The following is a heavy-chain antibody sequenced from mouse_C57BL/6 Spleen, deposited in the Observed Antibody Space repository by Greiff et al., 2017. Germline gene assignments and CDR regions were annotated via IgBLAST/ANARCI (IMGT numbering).Heavy chain of an antibody. V-gene: IGHV1-80*01. J-gene: IGHJ4*01. D-gene: IGHD2-1*01. Sequence: VQLQESGAELVKPGASVKISCKASGYAFSSYWMNWVKQRPGKGLEWIGQIYPGDGDTNYNGKFKGKATLTADKSSSTAYMQLSSLTSEDSAVYFCARFSYGNYAYYAMDYWGQGTSVTVSS. CDR1: GYAFSSYW. CDR2: IYPGDGDT. CDR3: ARFSYGNYAYYAMDY.